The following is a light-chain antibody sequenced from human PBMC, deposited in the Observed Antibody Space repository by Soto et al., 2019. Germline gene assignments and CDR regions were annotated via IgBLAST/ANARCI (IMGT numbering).Light chain of an antibody. Sequence: EMVLTQSPATLSLSPRERATLSCRASQSVSNSLAWYQQKPGQAPRLLIYDASNRATGIPARFSGSGSGTDFTLTISSLEPEDFAVYYCQKSSNWPLHTVGGGLKMVIK. CDR1: QSVSNS. V-gene: IGKV3-11*01. J-gene: IGKJ4*02. CDR2: DAS. CDR3: QKSSNWPLHT.